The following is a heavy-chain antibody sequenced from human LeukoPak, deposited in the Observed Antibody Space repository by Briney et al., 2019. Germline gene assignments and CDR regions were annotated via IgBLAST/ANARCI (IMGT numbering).Heavy chain of an antibody. Sequence: PGGSLRLSCAASGFTFSSYGMHWVRQAPGKGLEWVALIWYDGSNKYYADSVKGRLTISRDNSKKTLYLEMNSPRAEDTAVYYCARGFCRGGICYPQPTTWTFYFDSWGQGTQVTVSS. CDR3: ARGFCRGGICYPQPTTWTFYFDS. D-gene: IGHD2-15*01. J-gene: IGHJ4*02. CDR2: IWYDGSNK. CDR1: GFTFSSYG. V-gene: IGHV3-33*01.